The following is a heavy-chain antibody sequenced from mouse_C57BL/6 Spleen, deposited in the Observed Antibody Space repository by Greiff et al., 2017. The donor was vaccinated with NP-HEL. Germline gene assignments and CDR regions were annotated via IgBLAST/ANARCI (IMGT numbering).Heavy chain of an antibody. D-gene: IGHD2-3*01. J-gene: IGHJ1*03. CDR2: ILPGSGST. V-gene: IGHV1-9*01. Sequence: QVQLKQSGAELMKPGASVKLSCKATGYTFTGYWIEWVKQRPGHGLEWIGEILPGSGSTNYNEKFKGKATFTADTSSNTAYMQLSSLTTEDSAIYYCARDRLYDGYYYWYFDVWGTGTTVTVSS. CDR1: GYTFTGYW. CDR3: ARDRLYDGYYYWYFDV.